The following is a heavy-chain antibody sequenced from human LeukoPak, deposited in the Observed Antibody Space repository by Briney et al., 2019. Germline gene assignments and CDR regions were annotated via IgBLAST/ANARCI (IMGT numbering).Heavy chain of an antibody. CDR1: GFTFSSYA. Sequence: GGSLRLSCAASGFTFSSYAMSWVRPAPGKGLEWVSAISGGGDSTYYADSVKGRFTISRDNSKNTLYLQMNSLRAEDAAIYYCAKKGSSWSYYFDYWGQGTLVTVSS. CDR3: AKKGSSWSYYFDY. CDR2: ISGGGDST. D-gene: IGHD6-13*01. V-gene: IGHV3-23*01. J-gene: IGHJ4*02.